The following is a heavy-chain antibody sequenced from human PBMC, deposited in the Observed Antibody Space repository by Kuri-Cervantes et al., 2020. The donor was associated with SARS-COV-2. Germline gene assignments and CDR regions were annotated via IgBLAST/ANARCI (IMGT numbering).Heavy chain of an antibody. Sequence: GGSLTLSCAASGFTFSSYWMHWVRQAPGKGLVWVSRINSDGSSTSYADSVKGRFTISRDNAKNTLYLQMNSLRAEDTAVYYCARDPGYDFWSGYYPRGFDPWGQGTLVTVSS. CDR2: INSDGSST. CDR1: GFTFSSYW. J-gene: IGHJ5*02. V-gene: IGHV3-74*01. D-gene: IGHD3-3*01. CDR3: ARDPGYDFWSGYYPRGFDP.